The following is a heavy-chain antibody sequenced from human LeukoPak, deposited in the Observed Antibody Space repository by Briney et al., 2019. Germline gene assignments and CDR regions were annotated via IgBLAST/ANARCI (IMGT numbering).Heavy chain of an antibody. CDR2: ISGSGDST. D-gene: IGHD4-11*01. CDR3: AKDIGNYVWFFDL. V-gene: IGHV3-23*01. Sequence: GESLRLSCAASGFDFSSYAMTWVRQAPGKGLEWVSSISGSGDSTYSADSVKGRFTISRDNSKKTVFLQMNSLRAEDTAVYSCAKDIGNYVWFFDLWGRGTLVPVFS. J-gene: IGHJ2*01. CDR1: GFDFSSYA.